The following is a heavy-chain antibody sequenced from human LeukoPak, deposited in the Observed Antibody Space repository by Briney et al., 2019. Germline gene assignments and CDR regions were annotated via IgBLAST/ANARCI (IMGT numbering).Heavy chain of an antibody. CDR1: GGSFSGYY. V-gene: IGHV4-34*01. J-gene: IGHJ4*02. CDR3: ARGVAAAASSDY. Sequence: SETLSLTCAVYGGSFSGYYWSWIRQPPGKRLEWTGEINHSGSTNYNPSLESRVTISVDTSKNQFSLKLSSVTAADTAVYYCARGVAAAASSDYWGQGTLVTVSS. D-gene: IGHD6-13*01. CDR2: INHSGST.